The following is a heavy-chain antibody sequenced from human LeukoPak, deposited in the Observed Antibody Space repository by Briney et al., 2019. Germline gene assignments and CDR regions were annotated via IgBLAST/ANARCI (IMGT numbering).Heavy chain of an antibody. CDR3: ARELSSGYLNY. D-gene: IGHD3-22*01. V-gene: IGHV3-53*01. CDR1: GFTVSSNY. J-gene: IGHJ4*02. Sequence: GGSLRLSCAASGFTVSSNYMSWVRQAPGKGLEWVSVIYSGGSTYYADSVKGRFTISRDNSKNTLYLQMNSLRAEDTAVYYCARELSSGYLNYWIQGTLLTVSS. CDR2: IYSGGST.